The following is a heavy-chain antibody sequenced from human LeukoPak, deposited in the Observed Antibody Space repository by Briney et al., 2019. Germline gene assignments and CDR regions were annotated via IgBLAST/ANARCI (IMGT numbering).Heavy chain of an antibody. CDR1: SGSISSYY. D-gene: IGHD3-22*01. Sequence: PSETLSLTCTVSSGSISSYYWSWIRQPAGKGLEWIGRIYTSGSTNYNPSLKSRVTISVDTSKNQFALNLSSVTAADTAVYYCARQGDSRGYSTLDYWAREPWSPSPQ. CDR3: ARQGDSRGYSTLDY. J-gene: IGHJ4*02. V-gene: IGHV4-4*07. CDR2: IYTSGST.